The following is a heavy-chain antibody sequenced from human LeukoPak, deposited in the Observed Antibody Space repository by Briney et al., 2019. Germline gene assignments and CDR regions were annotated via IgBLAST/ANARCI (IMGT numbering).Heavy chain of an antibody. Sequence: ASAKVSCKASGYTFTGYYMHWVRQAPGQGLEWMGWINPNSGGTSSAQKFQGWVTMTRDTSISTAYMELSRLRSDDTAVYYCARGEVTVTTTLLYYYYGMDVWGQGTTVTVSS. CDR3: ARGEVTVTTTLLYYYYGMDV. V-gene: IGHV1-2*04. D-gene: IGHD4-17*01. CDR1: GYTFTGYY. J-gene: IGHJ6*02. CDR2: INPNSGGT.